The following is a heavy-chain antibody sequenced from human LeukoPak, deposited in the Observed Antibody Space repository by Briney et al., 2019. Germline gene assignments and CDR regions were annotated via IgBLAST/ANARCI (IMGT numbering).Heavy chain of an antibody. V-gene: IGHV4-34*01. CDR2: INHSGST. J-gene: IGHJ4*02. CDR3: ARDWTPLGWGGFDY. CDR1: GGSFSGYY. D-gene: IGHD4-23*01. Sequence: SETLSLTCAVYGGSFSGYYWSWIRQPPGKGLEWIGEINHSGSTNYNPSLKSRVTISVDTSKNQFSLKLSSVTAADTAVYYCARDWTPLGWGGFDYRGQGTLVTVSS.